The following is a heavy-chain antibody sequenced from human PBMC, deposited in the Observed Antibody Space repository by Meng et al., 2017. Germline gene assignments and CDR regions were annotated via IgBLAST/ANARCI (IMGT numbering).Heavy chain of an antibody. CDR3: ARTTTGTTGEPFDY. J-gene: IGHJ4*02. Sequence: GGDFSELSRSLILSCTSCGLILSRSNINWVRQDRVKGLEGVEGISFDGSNNYSGDCVKGRFTISRDNSKNMVYLQMDSLNLEEPAVYFCARTTTGTTGEPFDYWGQGSLVTSPQ. V-gene: IGHV3-30*01. D-gene: IGHD1-1*01. CDR1: GLILSRSN. CDR2: ISFDGSNN.